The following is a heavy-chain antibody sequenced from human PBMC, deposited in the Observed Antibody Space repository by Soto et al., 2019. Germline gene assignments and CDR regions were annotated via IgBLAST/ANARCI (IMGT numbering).Heavy chain of an antibody. CDR2: IYHSGST. CDR1: GGSISSGGYS. J-gene: IGHJ5*02. CDR3: ARAGRRYCSGGSCYSERPFDP. D-gene: IGHD2-15*01. V-gene: IGHV4-30-2*01. Sequence: PSETLSLTXAVSGGSISSGGYSWSWIRQPPGKGLEWIGYIYHSGSTYYNPSLKSRVTISVDRSKNQFSLKLSSVTAADTAVYYCARAGRRYCSGGSCYSERPFDPWGQGTLVTVSS.